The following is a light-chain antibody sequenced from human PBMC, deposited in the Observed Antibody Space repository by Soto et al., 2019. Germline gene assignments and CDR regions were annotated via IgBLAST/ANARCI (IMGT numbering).Light chain of an antibody. CDR2: LGS. Sequence: DIVMTQSPRSLPVTPGEPASISCRSSQSLLHSNGYNYLDWYLQKPGQSPQLLIYLGSNRASGVPDRFSGSGSGTDFTLKISRVEAEDVGVYYCMQALQTPQLTFGGGTKVDIK. CDR1: QSLLHSNGYNY. CDR3: MQALQTPQLT. V-gene: IGKV2-28*01. J-gene: IGKJ4*01.